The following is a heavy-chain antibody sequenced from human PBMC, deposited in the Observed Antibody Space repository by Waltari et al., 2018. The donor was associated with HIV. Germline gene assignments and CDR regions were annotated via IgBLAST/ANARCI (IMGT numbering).Heavy chain of an antibody. V-gene: IGHV4-34*01. J-gene: IGHJ4*02. D-gene: IGHD2-15*01. Sequence: QVHLQQWGAGLLKPSETLSLTCAVYGGPFSGHYWNWISQPQGKGLEWIVEINHSGSTNYHPSLWGRVSISIDTSKNQFSLKVTSVTAADTAVYYCARGSLYCSAGSCYPFSFDYWGQGILVAVSS. CDR3: ARGSLYCSAGSCYPFSFDY. CDR2: INHSGST. CDR1: GGPFSGHY.